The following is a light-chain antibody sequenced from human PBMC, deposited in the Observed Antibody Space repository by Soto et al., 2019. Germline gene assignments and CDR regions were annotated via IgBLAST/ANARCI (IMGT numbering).Light chain of an antibody. V-gene: IGKV3-20*01. CDR1: HSVSSNY. CDR2: GAS. CDR3: QQYVNSSWT. Sequence: EVVLTQSPGTLSLSPGERATLSCRTSHSVSSNYLAWYQQKPGHAPRRLIYGASNRATGISDRFSGSGSATDFTLTISRVEPEDFAVYYCQQYVNSSWTFGQGTKVDIK. J-gene: IGKJ1*01.